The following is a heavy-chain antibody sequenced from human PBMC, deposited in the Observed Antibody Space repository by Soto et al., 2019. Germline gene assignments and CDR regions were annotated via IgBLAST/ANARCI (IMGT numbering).Heavy chain of an antibody. CDR2: IYYDGST. Sequence: PSETLSSACTVSVGSLNSNNYYWSWILQPPGKGLAWIASIYYDGSTYYNTSLKSRVTISRDTSKNQFSLRLSSVTAADTAVYYCALGSSSFQFDYSAQGTLVRVSS. J-gene: IGHJ4*02. CDR3: ALGSSSFQFDY. V-gene: IGHV4-39*01. D-gene: IGHD6-6*01. CDR1: VGSLNSNNYY.